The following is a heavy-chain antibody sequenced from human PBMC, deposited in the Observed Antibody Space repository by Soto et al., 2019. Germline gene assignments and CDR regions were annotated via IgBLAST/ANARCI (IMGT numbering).Heavy chain of an antibody. D-gene: IGHD3-16*02. Sequence: PSETLSLTCTVSGGSISRYYWSWIRQPPGKGLEWLGYTYYCGSTNYNPPLKSRVTISVDTSKHQFSLKLSAVTAADTAVYYCARLDGRLRLGELSLYHIYYYGMDVRGQGTTVTVSS. J-gene: IGHJ6*02. V-gene: IGHV4-59*01. CDR3: ARLDGRLRLGELSLYHIYYYGMDV. CDR1: GGSISRYY. CDR2: TYYCGST.